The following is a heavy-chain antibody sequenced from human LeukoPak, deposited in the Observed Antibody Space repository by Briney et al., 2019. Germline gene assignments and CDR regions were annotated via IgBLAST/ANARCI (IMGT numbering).Heavy chain of an antibody. CDR3: ARSPSGQLDY. V-gene: IGHV1-2*02. J-gene: IGHJ4*01. CDR2: INPDNGGT. CDR1: GYTFTSYY. Sequence: ASVKVSCKTSGYTFTSYYIHWVRQAPGQGLEYMGWINPDNGGTNYGQNFLGRVIMTRDTSISTAYMELSSLTSDDTAVYYCARSPSGQLDYWGRGTLVSVPS. D-gene: IGHD1-1*01.